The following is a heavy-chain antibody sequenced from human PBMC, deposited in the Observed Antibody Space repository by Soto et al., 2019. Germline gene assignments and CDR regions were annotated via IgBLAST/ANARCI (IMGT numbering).Heavy chain of an antibody. CDR3: ARFGTSPNGNWFDP. CDR2: VYHSWST. D-gene: IGHD3-10*01. Sequence: SETLSLTCTVSGGSISSDYWNWIRQPPGKGLEWIGYVYHSWSTKYNPSLKSRVTISVDTSKNQLSLKLSSVTAADTAVYYCARFGTSPNGNWFDPLGQGTLVTVSS. CDR1: GGSISSDY. J-gene: IGHJ5*02. V-gene: IGHV4-59*01.